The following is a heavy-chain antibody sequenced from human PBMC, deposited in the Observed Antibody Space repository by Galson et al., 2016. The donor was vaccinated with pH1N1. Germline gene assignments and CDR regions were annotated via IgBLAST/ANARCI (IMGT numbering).Heavy chain of an antibody. CDR1: GFSLSTSGVG. CDR3: AHSLCGNYVGWFDP. Sequence: PALVKPTQTLTLTCTFSGFSLSTSGVGVGWIRQPPGKALEWLALIYWNDDKRYSPSLKSRLTITKDTSKNQVVLTMTNMDPVDTATYYCAHSLCGNYVGWFDPWGQGTLVTVSS. V-gene: IGHV2-5*01. D-gene: IGHD4-11*01. CDR2: IYWNDDK. J-gene: IGHJ5*02.